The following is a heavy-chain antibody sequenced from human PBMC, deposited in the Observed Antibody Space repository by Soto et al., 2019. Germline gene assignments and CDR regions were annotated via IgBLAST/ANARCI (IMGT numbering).Heavy chain of an antibody. J-gene: IGHJ4*02. CDR3: ARVKESSSSWYIGKYSDNYYFDY. Sequence: EVQLVESGGGLVQPGGSLRLSCAASGFTFSSYWMSWVRQAPGKGLEWVANIKQDGSEKYYVDSVKGRFTISRDNAKNSLYLQMNSLRAEDTAVYYCARVKESSSSWYIGKYSDNYYFDYWGQGTLVTVSS. D-gene: IGHD6-13*01. CDR2: IKQDGSEK. V-gene: IGHV3-7*01. CDR1: GFTFSSYW.